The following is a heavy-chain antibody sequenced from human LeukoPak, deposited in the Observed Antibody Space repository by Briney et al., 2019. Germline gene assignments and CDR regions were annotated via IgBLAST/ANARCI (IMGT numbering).Heavy chain of an antibody. J-gene: IGHJ4*02. CDR3: AKDSISSWTLDY. V-gene: IGHV3-23*01. Sequence: GGSLRLSCEASGFTFDNYAISWVRQAPGKGLEWVSAITGSGTATFYAASVEAHFTVSRDNSKNTVYLQMNSLRVEDTAIYYCAKDSISSWTLDYWGQGTLVTVSS. CDR2: ITGSGTAT. D-gene: IGHD6-13*01. CDR1: GFTFDNYA.